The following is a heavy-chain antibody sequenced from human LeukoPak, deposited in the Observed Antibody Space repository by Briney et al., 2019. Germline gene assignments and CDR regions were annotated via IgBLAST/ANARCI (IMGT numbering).Heavy chain of an antibody. J-gene: IGHJ4*02. V-gene: IGHV3-15*01. CDR3: TTEFGSGYYFDY. D-gene: IGHD3-10*01. CDR2: IKSKTNGGTA. CDR1: GFTFSNAW. Sequence: GGSLRLSCAASGFTFSNAWMSWVRQAPGKGLEWVGRIKSKTNGGTADYAAPVNGRFTISRDDAKNTLYLQMNSLKTEDTAVYYCTTEFGSGYYFDYWGQGTLVTVSS.